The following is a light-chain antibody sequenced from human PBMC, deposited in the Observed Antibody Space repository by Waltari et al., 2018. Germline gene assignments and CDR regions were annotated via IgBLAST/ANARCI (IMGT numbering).Light chain of an antibody. CDR1: QGISSD. CDR2: AAS. J-gene: IGKJ4*01. V-gene: IGKV1-17*01. CDR3: LQYNSHPLT. Sequence: DIQMTQSPSSLSASAGDTVTITCRASQGISSDLNWYQQKSGKPPKRLIYAASSLESGVPSRFSGSGSGTDFTLIISSLQPEDFATYYCLQYNSHPLTFGGGTKVEIK.